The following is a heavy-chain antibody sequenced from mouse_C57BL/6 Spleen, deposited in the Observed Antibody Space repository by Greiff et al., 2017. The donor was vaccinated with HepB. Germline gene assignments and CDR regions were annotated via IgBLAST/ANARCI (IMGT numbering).Heavy chain of an antibody. CDR2: IYPGDGDT. J-gene: IGHJ2*01. CDR3: ARADYALDY. Sequence: QVQLKQSGAELVKPGASVKISCKASGYAFSSYWMTWVKQRPGKGLEWIGQIYPGDGDTNYNGKFKGKATLTADTSSSTAYMQLSSLTSEDSAVYFCARADYALDYWGQGTTLTVSS. D-gene: IGHD2-4*01. V-gene: IGHV1-80*01. CDR1: GYAFSSYW.